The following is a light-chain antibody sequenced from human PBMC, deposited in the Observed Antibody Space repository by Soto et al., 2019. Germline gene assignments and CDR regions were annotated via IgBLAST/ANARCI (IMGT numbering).Light chain of an antibody. CDR3: SSYAGNDNLV. CDR1: SSDVGGYDY. V-gene: IGLV2-8*01. CDR2: EVS. Sequence: QSVLTQPPSASGSPGQSVTISCTGTSSDVGGYDYVSWYQQHPGKAPKLLIYEVSERPSGVPRRFSGSKSGNTASLNVSGLQADDEADYYCSSYAGNDNLVFGTGTKVTVL. J-gene: IGLJ1*01.